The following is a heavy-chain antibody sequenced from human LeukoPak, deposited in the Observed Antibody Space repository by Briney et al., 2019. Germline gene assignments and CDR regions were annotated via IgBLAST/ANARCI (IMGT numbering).Heavy chain of an antibody. CDR3: ARDPGSGLDY. Sequence: GGSLRLSCAASGFTFSSYSMDWIRQAPGKGLEWVSSISSSSSYIYYADSVKGRFTISRDNAKNSLYLQMNSLRAEDTAVYYCARDPGSGLDYWGQGTLVTVSS. D-gene: IGHD3-10*01. J-gene: IGHJ4*02. V-gene: IGHV3-21*01. CDR1: GFTFSSYS. CDR2: ISSSSSYI.